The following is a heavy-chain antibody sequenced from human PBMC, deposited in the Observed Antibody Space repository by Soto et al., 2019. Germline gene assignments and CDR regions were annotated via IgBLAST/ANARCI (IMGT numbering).Heavy chain of an antibody. CDR2: ITPISDSA. Sequence: SVKVSCKVSGGSFHSSAINWLRQAPGQGLEWMGGITPISDSANYAQNFQGRVTITADVYTTTAYMEVNSLTSEDTAVFYCALAPNFNHQLTRYWGQGTLVTVSS. J-gene: IGHJ4*02. CDR3: ALAPNFNHQLTRY. CDR1: GGSFHSSA. V-gene: IGHV1-69*13. D-gene: IGHD2-2*01.